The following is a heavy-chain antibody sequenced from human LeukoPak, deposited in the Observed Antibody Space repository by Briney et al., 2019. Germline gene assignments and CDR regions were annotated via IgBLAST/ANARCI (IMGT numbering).Heavy chain of an antibody. V-gene: IGHV3-23*01. CDR1: GFTFNSYA. CDR2: ISGSGGST. Sequence: PGGSLRLSCVVSGFTFNSYALNWVRQAPGKGLEWVSAISGSGGSTYYADSVKGRFTISRDNSKNTLNLQMNSLRAEDTALYYCAKDGSYGFSYYYYYGMDVWGQGTTVTVSS. CDR3: AKDGSYGFSYYYYYGMDV. D-gene: IGHD5-18*01. J-gene: IGHJ6*02.